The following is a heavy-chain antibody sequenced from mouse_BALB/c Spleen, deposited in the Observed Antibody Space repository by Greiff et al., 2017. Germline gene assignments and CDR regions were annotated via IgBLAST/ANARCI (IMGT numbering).Heavy chain of an antibody. J-gene: IGHJ4*01. Sequence: EVQLHQSGAELVRPGALVKLSCKASGFNIKDYYMHWVKQRPEQGLEWIGWIDPENGNTIYDPKFQGKASITADTSSNTAYLQLSSLTSEDTAVYYCARYYRYPYAMDYWGQGTSVTVSS. CDR1: GFNIKDYY. CDR2: IDPENGNT. V-gene: IGHV14-1*02. D-gene: IGHD2-14*01. CDR3: ARYYRYPYAMDY.